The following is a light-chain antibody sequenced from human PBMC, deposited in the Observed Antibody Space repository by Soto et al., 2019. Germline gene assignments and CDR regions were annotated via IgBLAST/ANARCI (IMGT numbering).Light chain of an antibody. CDR2: DVY. J-gene: IGLJ2*01. Sequence: QSALTQPRSVSGSPGQSVTISCTGTSSDVGDYNFVSWYQQHPGRAPKLMIYDVYKRPSVVPDRFSGSKSGNTASLTISGLQAEDEADYYCSSYAGRPGVVFGEGTKVTVL. CDR1: SSDVGDYNF. V-gene: IGLV2-11*01. CDR3: SSYAGRPGVV.